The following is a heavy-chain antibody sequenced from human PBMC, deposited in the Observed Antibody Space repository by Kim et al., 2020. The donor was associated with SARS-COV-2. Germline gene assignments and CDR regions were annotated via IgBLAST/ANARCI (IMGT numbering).Heavy chain of an antibody. CDR3: AKVSAGSGSFYHLPLDY. J-gene: IGHJ4*02. Sequence: GGSLRLSCIASGFTFENYGMSWVRQAPGKGLEWVSGMSGRGPDTYYAASVKGRFSISRDNSRNTLYLQMNSLRAQDTALYYCAKVSAGSGSFYHLPLDYWGRGTLVTVSS. D-gene: IGHD3-10*01. CDR2: MSGRGPDT. CDR1: GFTFENYG. V-gene: IGHV3-23*01.